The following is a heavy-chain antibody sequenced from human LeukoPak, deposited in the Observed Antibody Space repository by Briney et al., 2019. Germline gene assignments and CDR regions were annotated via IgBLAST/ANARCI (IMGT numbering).Heavy chain of an antibody. V-gene: IGHV3-33*01. CDR2: IWYDGSNK. Sequence: PGGSLRLSCAASGFTFSSYGMHWVRQAPGKGLEWVAVIWYDGSNKYYADSVKGRFTISRDNSKNTLYLQMNSLRAEDTAVYYRAREPLIQEPYYFDYWGQGTLVTVSS. CDR1: GFTFSSYG. CDR3: AREPLIQEPYYFDY. J-gene: IGHJ4*02. D-gene: IGHD1-26*01.